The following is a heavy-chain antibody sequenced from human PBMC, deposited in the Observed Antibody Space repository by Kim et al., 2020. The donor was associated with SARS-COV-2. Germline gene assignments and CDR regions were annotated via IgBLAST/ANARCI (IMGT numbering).Heavy chain of an antibody. V-gene: IGHV5-51*01. CDR3: VRLSSGYRNWFDP. Sequence: YSPSFQGKVPISDDKSISTAYLQWSSLKASDTAMYYCVRLSSGYRNWFDPWGQGTLVTVSS. D-gene: IGHD3-22*01. J-gene: IGHJ5*02.